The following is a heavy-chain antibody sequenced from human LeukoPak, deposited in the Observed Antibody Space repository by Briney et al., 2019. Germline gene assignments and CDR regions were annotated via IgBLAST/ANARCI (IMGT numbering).Heavy chain of an antibody. D-gene: IGHD2-15*01. J-gene: IGHJ6*02. CDR1: GFTFSSYW. CDR3: ARGDIVVVVAGQRHYYYYGMDV. V-gene: IGHV3-74*01. Sequence: GGSLRLSCAASGFTFSSYWMHWVRQAPGKGLVWVSRINSDGSSTSYADSVKGRFTISRDNAKNTLYLQMNSLRAEDTAVYYCARGDIVVVVAGQRHYYYYGMDVWSQGTTVTVSS. CDR2: INSDGSST.